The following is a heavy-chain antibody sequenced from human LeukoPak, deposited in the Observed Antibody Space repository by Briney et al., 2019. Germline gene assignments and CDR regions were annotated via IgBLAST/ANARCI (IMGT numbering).Heavy chain of an antibody. CDR1: GGSISSYY. D-gene: IGHD2-15*01. J-gene: IGHJ4*02. Sequence: SETLSLTCTDSGGSISSYYWSWIRQPPGKGLEWIGYIYTSGSTNYNPSLKSRVTISVDTSKNQFSLKLSSVTAADTAVYYCASGLAAKALYFDYWGQGTLVTVSS. CDR3: ASGLAAKALYFDY. V-gene: IGHV4-4*09. CDR2: IYTSGST.